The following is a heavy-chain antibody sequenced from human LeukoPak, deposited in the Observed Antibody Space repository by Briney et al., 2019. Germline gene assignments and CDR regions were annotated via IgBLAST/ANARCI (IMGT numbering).Heavy chain of an antibody. CDR3: GRWDYDSRVYYLAH. CDR1: GFTFSTYW. CDR2: IKGDGSEK. D-gene: IGHD3-22*01. V-gene: IGHV3-7*01. Sequence: PGGSLRLSCAASGFTFSTYWMSWVRQAPGKGLEWVANIKGDGSEKYYVDSVKGRFTISRDNAKNSLNLQMNSLRDEDMAVYYCGRWDYDSRVYYLAHWGQGTLVTVSS. J-gene: IGHJ4*02.